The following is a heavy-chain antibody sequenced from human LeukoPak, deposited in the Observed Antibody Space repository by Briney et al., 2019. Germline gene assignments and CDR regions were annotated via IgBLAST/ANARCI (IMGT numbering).Heavy chain of an antibody. CDR1: GFTVSSNY. V-gene: IGHV3-66*02. CDR3: ARDCRPPGGDLWFDP. CDR2: IYSGGST. J-gene: IGHJ5*02. D-gene: IGHD2-21*02. Sequence: GGSLRLSCAASGFTVSSNYMSWVRQAPGKGLEWVSVIYSGGSTYYADSVKGRFTISRDNSKNTLYLQVNSLRAEDTAVYYCARDCRPPGGDLWFDPWGQGTLVTVSS.